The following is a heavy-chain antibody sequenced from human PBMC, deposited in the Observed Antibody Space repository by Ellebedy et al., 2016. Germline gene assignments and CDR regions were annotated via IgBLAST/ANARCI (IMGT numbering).Heavy chain of an antibody. CDR2: IRSRAYGETT. Sequence: GESLKISCTTSGFTFGDYAMSWFRQAPGKGLEWVGFIRSRAYGETTKYAEVRFMLSRDDSKSIAYLQMNNLKTEDTAVYFCARGLGIHDGFAGDHWGQGTLVTVSS. J-gene: IGHJ4*02. D-gene: IGHD1-1*01. CDR3: ARGLGIHDGFAGDH. V-gene: IGHV3-49*03. CDR1: GFTFGDYA.